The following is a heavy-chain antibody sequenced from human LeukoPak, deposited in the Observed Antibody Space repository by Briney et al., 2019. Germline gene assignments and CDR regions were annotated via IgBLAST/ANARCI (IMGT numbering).Heavy chain of an antibody. CDR2: IIPIFGTA. V-gene: IGHV1-69*13. Sequence: ASVKVSCKASGGTFSSYAISWVRQAPGQGLEWMGGIIPIFGTANYAQKFQGRVTITADESTSTAYMELSSLRSEDTAVYYCARDEGPKQQLVPFAFDIWGQGTMVTVSS. J-gene: IGHJ3*02. CDR1: GGTFSSYA. D-gene: IGHD6-13*01. CDR3: ARDEGPKQQLVPFAFDI.